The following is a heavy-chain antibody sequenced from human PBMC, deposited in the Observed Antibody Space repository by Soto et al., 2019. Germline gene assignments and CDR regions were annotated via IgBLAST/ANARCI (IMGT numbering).Heavy chain of an antibody. CDR1: GYTFTTYV. V-gene: IGHV1-3*01. CDR2: LNAGNDNT. CDR3: ARVGQNYYGLDV. D-gene: IGHD3-3*01. Sequence: QVQLVQSGAEVKKPGASVKVSCEASGYTFTTYVMHWVRQAPGQRLEWMGWLNAGNDNTEYSQKLQGRVTITRDTSASTVYMELSSLSSEDTAVYYCARVGQNYYGLDVWGQGTTVTVSS. J-gene: IGHJ6*02.